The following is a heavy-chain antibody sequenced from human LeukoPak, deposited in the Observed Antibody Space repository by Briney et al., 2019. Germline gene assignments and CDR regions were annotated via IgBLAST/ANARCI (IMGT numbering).Heavy chain of an antibody. Sequence: SEALSLTCTVSGGSISSGDYYWSWIRQPPRKGLEWLGYIYYSGSNYYNTSLKSRVTISVDRSKNQFSLKLSSVTAADTAVYYCARGSDYSNRRYYYGMDVWGQGTTVTVSS. CDR3: ARGSDYSNRRYYYGMDV. V-gene: IGHV4-30-4*02. CDR2: IYYSGSN. CDR1: GGSISSGDYY. D-gene: IGHD4-11*01. J-gene: IGHJ6*02.